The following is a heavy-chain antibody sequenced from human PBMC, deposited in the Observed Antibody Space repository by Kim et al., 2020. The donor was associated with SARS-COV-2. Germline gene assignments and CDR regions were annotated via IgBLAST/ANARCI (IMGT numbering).Heavy chain of an antibody. D-gene: IGHD3-22*01. CDR3: ARVHYYDSSLLDY. Sequence: SETLSLTCTVSGGSVSSGSYYWSWIRQPPGKGLEWIGYIYYSGSTNYNPSLKSRVTISVDTSKNQFSLKLSSVTAADTAVYYCARVHYYDSSLLDYWGQGTLVTVSS. CDR2: IYYSGST. CDR1: GGSVSSGSYY. V-gene: IGHV4-61*01. J-gene: IGHJ4*02.